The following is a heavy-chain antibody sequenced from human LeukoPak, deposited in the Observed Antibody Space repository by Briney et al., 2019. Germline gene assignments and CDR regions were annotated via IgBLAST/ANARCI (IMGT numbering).Heavy chain of an antibody. J-gene: IGHJ4*02. CDR3: ARDRGDNYDFWSGYYGSEDY. V-gene: IGHV3-48*01. CDR2: ISSSSSTI. D-gene: IGHD3-3*01. CDR1: GFTFSSYW. Sequence: PGGSLRLSCAASGFTFSSYWMSWVRQAPGKGLEWVSYISSSSSTIYYADSVKGRFTISRDNAKNSLYLQMNSLRAEDTAVYYCARDRGDNYDFWSGYYGSEDYWGQGTLVTVSS.